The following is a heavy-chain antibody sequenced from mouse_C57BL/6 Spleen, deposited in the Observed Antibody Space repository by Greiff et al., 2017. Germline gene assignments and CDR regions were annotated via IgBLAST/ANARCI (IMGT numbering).Heavy chain of an antibody. CDR2: ISSGSSTI. Sequence: EVKVVESGGGLVKPGGSLKLSCAASGFTFSDYGMHWVRQAPEKGLEWVAYISSGSSTIYYADTVKGRFTISRDNAKNTLFLQMTSLRSEDTAMYYCARHRGTRYFDYWGQGTTLTVSS. CDR1: GFTFSDYG. CDR3: ARHRGTRYFDY. D-gene: IGHD3-1*01. V-gene: IGHV5-17*01. J-gene: IGHJ2*01.